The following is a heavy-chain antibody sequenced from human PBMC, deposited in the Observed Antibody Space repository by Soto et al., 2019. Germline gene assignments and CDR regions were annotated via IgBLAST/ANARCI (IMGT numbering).Heavy chain of an antibody. CDR2: IIPVLGIA. CDR1: GGTFSSYT. V-gene: IGHV1-69*04. J-gene: IGHJ3*02. D-gene: IGHD3-16*01. CDR3: ARDLGDDAFDI. Sequence: SLKVSCKASGGTFSSYTISWVRQAPGQGLEWMGRIIPVLGIANYAQKFQGRVTITADKSTSTAYMELSSLRSEDTAVYYCARDLGDDAFDIWGQGTMVTVSS.